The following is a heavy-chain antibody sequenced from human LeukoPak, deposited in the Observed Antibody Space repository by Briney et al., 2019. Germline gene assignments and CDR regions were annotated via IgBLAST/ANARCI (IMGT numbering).Heavy chain of an antibody. CDR2: IYPGDSDT. D-gene: IGHD3-10*01. J-gene: IGHJ4*02. CDR3: ARHGSYFDY. Sequence: GESLKISCKGSGYSFSTYWVAWVRQMPGKGLELMGIIYPGDSDTRHSPSFQGQVTISADKSINTAYLQWNSLKASDTAMYYCARHGSYFDYWGQGALVTVSS. V-gene: IGHV5-51*01. CDR1: GYSFSTYW.